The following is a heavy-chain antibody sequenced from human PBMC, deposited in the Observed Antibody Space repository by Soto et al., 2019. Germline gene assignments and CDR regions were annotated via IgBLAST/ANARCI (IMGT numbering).Heavy chain of an antibody. CDR3: ARRRSSGWNPYGIDV. Sequence: RGEALKISCKGSGYSFTSYWIGWVRQMPGKGLEWMGIIYPGDSETRYSPSFQGQVTISADKSISTAYLQWSSLKASDTAMYYCARRRSSGWNPYGIDVWGQGTTVTVSS. D-gene: IGHD6-19*01. J-gene: IGHJ6*02. CDR2: IYPGDSET. CDR1: GYSFTSYW. V-gene: IGHV5-51*01.